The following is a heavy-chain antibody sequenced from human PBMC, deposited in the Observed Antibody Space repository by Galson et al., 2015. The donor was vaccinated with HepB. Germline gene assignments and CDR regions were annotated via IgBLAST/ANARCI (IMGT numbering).Heavy chain of an antibody. CDR1: GLTFSSSR. D-gene: IGHD3-10*01. J-gene: IGHJ4*02. CDR2: ISESGGST. CDR3: ARGIYFGSGKYYFDS. Sequence: SLRLSCAASGLTFSSSRMQWVRQAPGKGLEHVSAISESGGSTYYANSVKGRFTISRDNSKNTLYLQMGSLTAGDMAVYYCARGIYFGSGKYYFDSWGQGTLVTVSS. V-gene: IGHV3-64*01.